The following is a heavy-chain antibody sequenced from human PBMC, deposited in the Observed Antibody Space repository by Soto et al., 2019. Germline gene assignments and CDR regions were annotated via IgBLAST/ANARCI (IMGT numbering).Heavy chain of an antibody. V-gene: IGHV2-5*02. CDR1: GFSLSTSGVG. D-gene: IGHD3-10*01. CDR3: AYSRYTGSGVDY. Sequence: QITLKESGPTLVKPTQTLTLTCTFSGFSLSTSGVGVGWIRQPPGKALEWLALIYWDDDKRYSPSLKSRLTITRDTSKNHVVLTMTNMDPVDTGTYYCAYSRYTGSGVDYWGQGTLVTVSS. CDR2: IYWDDDK. J-gene: IGHJ4*02.